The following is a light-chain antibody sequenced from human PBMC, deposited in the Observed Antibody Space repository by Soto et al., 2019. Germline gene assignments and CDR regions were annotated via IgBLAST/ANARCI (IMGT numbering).Light chain of an antibody. CDR2: INSDGSH. Sequence: QPVLTQSPSASASLGASVKLTCTLSGGHSSYAVAWHQQQPEKGPRYLMKINSDGSHSKGDGIPDRFSGSSSGTERYLTISSLQSEDEAAYYCQTWGPGIHVFGTGTKV. V-gene: IGLV4-69*01. CDR1: GGHSSYA. J-gene: IGLJ1*01. CDR3: QTWGPGIHV.